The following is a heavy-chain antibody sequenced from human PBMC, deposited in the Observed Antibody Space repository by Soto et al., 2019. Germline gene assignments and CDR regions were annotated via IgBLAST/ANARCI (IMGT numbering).Heavy chain of an antibody. Sequence: EVQLVESGGGLVQPGGSLRLSCAASGFTFSSYSMNWVRQAPGKGLEWLSYISSSISTMHYADSVKGRFTISRDNAKNSRYMQINRLRDEDTAVYYCAREVRDTAVADFDYWGQGTLVTVSS. J-gene: IGHJ4*02. CDR1: GFTFSSYS. V-gene: IGHV3-48*02. CDR3: AREVRDTAVADFDY. CDR2: ISSSISTM. D-gene: IGHD5-18*01.